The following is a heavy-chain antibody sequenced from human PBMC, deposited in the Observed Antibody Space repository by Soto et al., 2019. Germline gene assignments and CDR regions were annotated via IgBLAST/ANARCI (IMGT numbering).Heavy chain of an antibody. Sequence: PGGSLRLSCGASGFAFGSYWMGWVRQAPVMGLEWVAYINQGGSETYYVDSVRGRFTVSRDNARNSLDLQMNSLRADDTAVYYCARGSLYSSVWLNWFDPWGRGTVGTVSS. J-gene: IGHJ5*02. CDR2: INQGGSET. V-gene: IGHV3-7*03. CDR3: ARGSLYSSVWLNWFDP. CDR1: GFAFGSYW. D-gene: IGHD6-19*01.